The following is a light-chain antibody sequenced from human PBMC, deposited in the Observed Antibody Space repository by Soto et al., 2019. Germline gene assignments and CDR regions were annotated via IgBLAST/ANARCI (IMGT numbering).Light chain of an antibody. V-gene: IGKV1-27*01. CDR2: AAS. CDR3: QKYNSAPPT. CDR1: QDISYY. J-gene: IGKJ1*01. Sequence: DIQMTQSPSSLSASVGDSVTVTSRAIQDISYYVAWYQQKPGEVPDLLIYAASTLQSGIPPRFSGSGYGTDFTLTISSLQPEDFATYYCQKYNSAPPTFGQGTKVEIK.